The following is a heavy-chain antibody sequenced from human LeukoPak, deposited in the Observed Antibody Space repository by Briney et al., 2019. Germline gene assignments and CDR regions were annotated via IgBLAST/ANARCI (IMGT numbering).Heavy chain of an antibody. CDR1: GFTFSSYE. Sequence: GGSLRLSCAASGFTFSSYEMNWVRRAPGKGLEWVSYISSSGSTIYYADSVKGRFTISRGNAKNSLYLQMNSLRAEDTAVYYCARAVYDFWSGYDYWGQGTLVTVSS. CDR2: ISSSGSTI. CDR3: ARAVYDFWSGYDY. J-gene: IGHJ4*02. V-gene: IGHV3-48*03. D-gene: IGHD3-3*01.